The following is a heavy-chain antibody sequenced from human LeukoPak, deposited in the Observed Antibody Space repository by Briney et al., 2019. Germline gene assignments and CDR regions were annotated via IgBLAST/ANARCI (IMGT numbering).Heavy chain of an antibody. Sequence: GASVKVSCKASGYTFTSYDINWVRQATGQGLEWMGWMNPNSGNTGYAQKFQGRVTMTMNTSISTAYMELSSLRSEDTAVYYCGRVSDYYYYGGLDVWGQGTTVTVSS. CDR2: MNPNSGNT. D-gene: IGHD2/OR15-2a*01. V-gene: IGHV1-8*01. J-gene: IGHJ6*02. CDR1: GYTFTSYD. CDR3: GRVSDYYYYGGLDV.